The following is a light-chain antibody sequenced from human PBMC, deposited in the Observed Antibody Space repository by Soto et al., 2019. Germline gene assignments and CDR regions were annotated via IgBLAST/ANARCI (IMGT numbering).Light chain of an antibody. Sequence: IQMTQSPSSLSASVGDRVTITCRASQGIRNDLAWCQQKPGRAPKLLIYKTSSLESGVPSRFRGSGSGTEFTLTISGLQPEDFASYYCQQYNSYSTFGQGTKVDI. V-gene: IGKV1-5*03. CDR1: QGIRND. J-gene: IGKJ1*01. CDR3: QQYNSYST. CDR2: KTS.